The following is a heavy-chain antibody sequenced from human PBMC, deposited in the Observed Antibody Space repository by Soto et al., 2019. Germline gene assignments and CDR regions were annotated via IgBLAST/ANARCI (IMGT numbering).Heavy chain of an antibody. J-gene: IGHJ6*02. CDR3: ASGRQLVADYYYGMDV. D-gene: IGHD6-6*01. Sequence: GGSLRLSCAASGFTFSSYWMHWVRQAPGKGLVWVSRINSDGSSTSYADSVKGRFTISRDNAKNTLYLQMNSLRAEDTAVYYCASGRQLVADYYYGMDVWGQGTTVTVSS. CDR2: INSDGSST. CDR1: GFTFSSYW. V-gene: IGHV3-74*01.